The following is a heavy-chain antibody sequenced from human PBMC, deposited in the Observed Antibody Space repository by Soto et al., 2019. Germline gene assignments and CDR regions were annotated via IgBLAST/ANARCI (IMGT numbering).Heavy chain of an antibody. D-gene: IGHD2-8*01. J-gene: IGHJ6*02. V-gene: IGHV1-2*04. Sequence: VKVSCKASGGTFSSYAISWVRQAPGQGLEWLGRINPKSGGTSTAQKFQGWVTMTRDRSISTVYMELTRLRSDDTAVYFCARGHSTDCSNGVCSFFYNHEMDVWGQGTTVTVSS. CDR1: GGTFSSYA. CDR3: ARGHSTDCSNGVCSFFYNHEMDV. CDR2: INPKSGGT.